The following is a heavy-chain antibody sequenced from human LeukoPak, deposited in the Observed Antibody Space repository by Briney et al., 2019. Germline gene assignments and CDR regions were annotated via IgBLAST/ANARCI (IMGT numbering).Heavy chain of an antibody. D-gene: IGHD6-19*01. Sequence: GRSLRLSCAASGFTFSSFGMHWVRQAPGKGLEWVAVILYDGSEKYYADSVKGRFTISRDNAKNSLYLQMNSLRAEDTAVYYCARDPGIAVAGTWYFDYWGQGTLVTVSS. CDR3: ARDPGIAVAGTWYFDY. CDR1: GFTFSSFG. J-gene: IGHJ4*02. V-gene: IGHV3-30*03. CDR2: ILYDGSEK.